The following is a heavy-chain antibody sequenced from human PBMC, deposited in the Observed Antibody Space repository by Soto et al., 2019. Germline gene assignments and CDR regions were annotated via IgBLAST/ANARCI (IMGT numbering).Heavy chain of an antibody. D-gene: IGHD3-10*01. J-gene: IGHJ4*02. V-gene: IGHV3-23*01. CDR3: AKVYVYYQLLADYFDY. CDR1: GFTFSSYA. CDR2: ISGSGGST. Sequence: EVQLLESGGGLVQPGGSLRLSCAASGFTFSSYAMSWVRQAPGKGLERVSSISGSGGSTYYADSVKGRFTISRDNSKNTLYLQMNSLSAEDTAVYYCAKVYVYYQLLADYFDYWGQGTLVTVSS.